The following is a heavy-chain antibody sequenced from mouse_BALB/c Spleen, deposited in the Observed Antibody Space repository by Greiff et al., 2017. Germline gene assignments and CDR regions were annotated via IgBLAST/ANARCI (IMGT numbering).Heavy chain of an antibody. CDR2: ISSGGGST. D-gene: IGHD1-2*01. J-gene: IGHJ2*01. Sequence: EVKVEESGGGLVKPGGSLKLSCAASGFAFSSYDMSWVRQTPEKRLEWVAYISSGGGSTYYPDTVKGRFTISRDNAKNTLYLQMSSLKSEDTAMYYCARQPITTIDYWGQGTTLTVSS. V-gene: IGHV5-12-1*01. CDR3: ARQPITTIDY. CDR1: GFAFSSYD.